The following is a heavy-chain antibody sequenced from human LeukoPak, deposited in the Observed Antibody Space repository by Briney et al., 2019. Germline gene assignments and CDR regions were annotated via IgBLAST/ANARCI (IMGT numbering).Heavy chain of an antibody. CDR3: ARAVAGTSYFDY. CDR2: IYYSGST. CDR1: GGSISSYY. V-gene: IGHV4-59*08. J-gene: IGHJ4*02. D-gene: IGHD6-19*01. Sequence: SKTLSLTCTVSGGSISSYYWSWIRQPPGKGLEWIGYIYYSGSTNYNPSLKSRVTISVDTSKNQFSLKLSSVTAADTAVYYCARAVAGTSYFDYWGQGTLVTVSS.